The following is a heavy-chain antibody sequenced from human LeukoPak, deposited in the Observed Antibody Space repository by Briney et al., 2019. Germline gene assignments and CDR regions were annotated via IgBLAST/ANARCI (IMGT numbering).Heavy chain of an antibody. CDR2: TRNKPKSYIT. Sequence: GGSLRLSCAASGFTFSDHYMDWVRQAPGKGLEWVGRTRNKPKSYITEYAASVKGRFTISRDGSKNSLYLQMSSLKKEDTAVYYCVRAARESPDNYYYGLDAWGQGTTVTVSS. V-gene: IGHV3-72*01. J-gene: IGHJ6*02. CDR1: GFTFSDHY. CDR3: VRAARESPDNYYYGLDA.